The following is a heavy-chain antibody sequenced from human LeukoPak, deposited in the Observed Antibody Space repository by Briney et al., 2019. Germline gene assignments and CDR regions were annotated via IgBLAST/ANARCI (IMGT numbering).Heavy chain of an antibody. CDR3: ARKYSGNSNLDH. Sequence: SETLSLTCTVSGGSISSYYWGWIRQPPGKGLEWIGNIYYNGSTNYNPSLKSRATISADTSKNQFSLKLSSVTAADTAVYYCARKYSGNSNLDHWGQGTLVTVSS. V-gene: IGHV4-39*01. J-gene: IGHJ4*02. CDR1: GGSISSYY. D-gene: IGHD1-26*01. CDR2: IYYNGST.